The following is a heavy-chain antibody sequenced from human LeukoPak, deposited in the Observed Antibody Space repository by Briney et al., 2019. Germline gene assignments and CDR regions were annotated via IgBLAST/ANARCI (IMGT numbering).Heavy chain of an antibody. CDR3: ARDRVDSSGFHDAFDI. D-gene: IGHD3-22*01. V-gene: IGHV3-21*01. Sequence: KTGGSLRLSXAASGFTFSSYSMNWVRQTPGKGLEWVSSISSSSSYIYYADSVKGRFTISRDNAKNSLYLQMNSLRAEDTAVYYCARDRVDSSGFHDAFDIWGQGTMVTVSS. CDR2: ISSSSSYI. J-gene: IGHJ3*02. CDR1: GFTFSSYS.